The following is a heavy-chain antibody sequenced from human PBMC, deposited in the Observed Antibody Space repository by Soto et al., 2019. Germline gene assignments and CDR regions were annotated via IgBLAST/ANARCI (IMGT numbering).Heavy chain of an antibody. Sequence: QVHLQESGPGLVKPSGTLSLTCAVSGGSISSNHWWSWVRQSPGKGLEWIGESYHSGSTNYNPSLKSRVTISVDKPKNPFSMKVSSVIAADTAVYYCARKQYNSPWGFDIWGQGTMVTVSS. D-gene: IGHD1-20*01. J-gene: IGHJ3*02. CDR1: GGSISSNHW. CDR3: ARKQYNSPWGFDI. V-gene: IGHV4-4*02. CDR2: SYHSGST.